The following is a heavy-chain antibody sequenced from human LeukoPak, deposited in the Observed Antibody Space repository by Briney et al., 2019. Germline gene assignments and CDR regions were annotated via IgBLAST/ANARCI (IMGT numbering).Heavy chain of an antibody. V-gene: IGHV1-18*01. CDR1: GYTFTSYG. J-gene: IGHJ6*03. CDR3: ARGGEYYDILTGHYYYYYMDV. D-gene: IGHD3-9*01. CDR2: ISAYNGNT. Sequence: ASVKVSCKASGYTFTSYGISWVRQAPGQGLEWMGWISAYNGNTNYAQKLQGRVTMTTDTSTSTAYMELRSLRSDDTAVYYCARGGEYYDILTGHYYYYYMDVWGKGTTVTISS.